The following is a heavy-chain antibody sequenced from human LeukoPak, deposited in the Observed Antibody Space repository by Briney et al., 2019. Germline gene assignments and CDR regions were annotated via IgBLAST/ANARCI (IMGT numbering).Heavy chain of an antibody. CDR1: GFTFSDYY. Sequence: GGSLRLSCAASGFTFSDYYMSWIRQAPGKGLEWVSYISSSGHTIYYADSVKGRFTVSRDNAKNSLYLQMNSPRAKDTAVYYCARVKTYGRYFDFWGQGTLVTVSS. J-gene: IGHJ4*02. V-gene: IGHV3-11*01. CDR2: ISSSGHTI. D-gene: IGHD3-10*01. CDR3: ARVKTYGRYFDF.